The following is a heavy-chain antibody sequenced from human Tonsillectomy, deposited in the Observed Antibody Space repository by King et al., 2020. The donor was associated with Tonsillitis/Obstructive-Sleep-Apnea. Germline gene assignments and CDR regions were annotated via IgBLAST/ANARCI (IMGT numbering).Heavy chain of an antibody. CDR1: GFSFSSYG. D-gene: IGHD6-25*01. CDR2: IYYDGNNK. V-gene: IGHV3-33*01. J-gene: IGHJ3*02. Sequence: QLVQSGGGVVQPGRSLRLSCAASGFSFSSYGMHWVRHGPGKGLEWVAIIYYDGNNKYYADSVKGRFTISRDHSKNTLYLQMNSLRAEDTAVYYCARDVGSGSSPALDIWGQGTMVTVSS. CDR3: ARDVGSGSSPALDI.